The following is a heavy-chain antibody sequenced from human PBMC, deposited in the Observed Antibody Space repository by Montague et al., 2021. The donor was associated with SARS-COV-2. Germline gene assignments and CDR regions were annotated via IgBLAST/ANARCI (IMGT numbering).Heavy chain of an antibody. D-gene: IGHD1-26*01. Sequence: TLSLTCTVSGASISTGIYYWSWIRQPAGKGLEGIGRIRTTGHTDYNSSLESRGFMSVDTSTNQFSLSLTSVTAADTAVYFCARFGSGTLEFDLWGQGTLVTVSS. J-gene: IGHJ4*02. V-gene: IGHV4-61*02. CDR1: GASISTGIYY. CDR2: IRTTGHT. CDR3: ARFGSGTLEFDL.